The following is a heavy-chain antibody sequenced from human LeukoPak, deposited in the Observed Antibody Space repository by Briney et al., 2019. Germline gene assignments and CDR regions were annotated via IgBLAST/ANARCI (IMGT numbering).Heavy chain of an antibody. CDR1: GGSFSGYY. Sequence: SETLSLTCAVYGGSFSGYYWSWIRQPPGKGLEWIGEINHSGSTNYNPSLKSRVTISVDTSKNQFSLKLSSVTAADTAVYYCAHSMVRGSDYWGQGNLVTVSS. D-gene: IGHD3-10*01. V-gene: IGHV4-34*01. CDR2: INHSGST. CDR3: AHSMVRGSDY. J-gene: IGHJ4*02.